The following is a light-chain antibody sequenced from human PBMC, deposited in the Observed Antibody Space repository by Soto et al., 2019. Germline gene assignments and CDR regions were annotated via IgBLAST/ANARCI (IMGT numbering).Light chain of an antibody. V-gene: IGLV2-14*01. Sequence: QSVLTQPASVSGSPGQSITISCTGTSSDVGAYNYVSWYQQYPGKAPELMIYEVNTRPSGISGRFSGSKSGNTASLTISGLQAEDEADYYCTSFTTTSAYVFGTGTKLTVL. CDR1: SSDVGAYNY. CDR2: EVN. J-gene: IGLJ1*01. CDR3: TSFTTTSAYV.